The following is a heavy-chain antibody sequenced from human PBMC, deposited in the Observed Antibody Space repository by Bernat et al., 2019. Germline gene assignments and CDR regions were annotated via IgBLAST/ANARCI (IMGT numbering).Heavy chain of an antibody. D-gene: IGHD3-16*02. CDR2: ISSSSITI. Sequence: EVQLVESGGGLVQPGGSLRLSCAASGFTFNTYSMNWVRQAPGKGLEWLSYISSSSITIYYADSVKGRFTISRDNAKNSLYLQMNSLRDEDTAVYYCARDRYTRGSDAFDFWGQGTMVTGSS. V-gene: IGHV3-48*02. CDR1: GFTFNTYS. CDR3: ARDRYTRGSDAFDF. J-gene: IGHJ3*01.